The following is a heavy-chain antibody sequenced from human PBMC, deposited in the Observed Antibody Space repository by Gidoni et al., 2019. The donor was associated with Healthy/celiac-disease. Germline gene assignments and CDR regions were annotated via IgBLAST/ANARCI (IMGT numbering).Heavy chain of an antibody. CDR2: ISYDGSNK. CDR3: ARSGLGRRGWYYDY. V-gene: IGHV3-30-3*01. D-gene: IGHD6-19*01. CDR1: GFTFSSYA. J-gene: IGHJ4*02. Sequence: QVQLVESGGGVVQPGRSLRLSCAASGFTFSSYAMHWVRQAPGKGLEWVAVISYDGSNKYYADSVKGRFTISRDNSKNTLYLQMNSLRAEDTAVYYCARSGLGRRGWYYDYWGQGTLVTVSS.